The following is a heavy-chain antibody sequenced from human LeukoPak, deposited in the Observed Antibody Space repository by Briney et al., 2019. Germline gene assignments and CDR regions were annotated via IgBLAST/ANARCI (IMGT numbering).Heavy chain of an antibody. CDR3: AKWGYISGYYYDF. J-gene: IGHJ4*02. CDR1: GFTFSSYA. CDR2: IRPDGSAQ. D-gene: IGHD6-19*01. Sequence: GGSLRLSCAASGFTFSSYAMSWVRQAPGKGLEWVANIRPDGSAQYYVDSVKGRFTISRDNAKNSLFLHMNSLRAEDTALYYCAKWGYISGYYYDFWGQGTLVTVSS. V-gene: IGHV3-7*03.